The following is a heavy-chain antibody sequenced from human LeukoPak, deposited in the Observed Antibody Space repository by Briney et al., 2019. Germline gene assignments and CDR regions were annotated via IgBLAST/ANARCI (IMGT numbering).Heavy chain of an antibody. D-gene: IGHD5-12*01. V-gene: IGHV3-33*01. J-gene: IGHJ4*02. CDR2: MWYDGSNK. Sequence: GRSLRLSCAASGFTFSSYGMHWVRQAPGKGLEWVAVMWYDGSNKYYADSVKGRFTISRDNSKNTLYLQMNSLRAEDTAVYYCAREGYDSVLFDYWGQGTLVTVSS. CDR3: AREGYDSVLFDY. CDR1: GFTFSSYG.